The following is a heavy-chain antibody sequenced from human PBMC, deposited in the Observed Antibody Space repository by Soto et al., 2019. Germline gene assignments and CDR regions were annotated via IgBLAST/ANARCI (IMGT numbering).Heavy chain of an antibody. Sequence: SETLSLTCTVSDGSISSYYWSWIRQPAGKAMEWIGRIYISGSTNYNPSLKSRVTMSVDTSKNQFSLKLSSVTAADTAVYYCACLACRNFDYWGQGTLVTFSS. CDR1: DGSISSYY. CDR3: ACLACRNFDY. CDR2: IYISGST. J-gene: IGHJ4*02. V-gene: IGHV4-4*07.